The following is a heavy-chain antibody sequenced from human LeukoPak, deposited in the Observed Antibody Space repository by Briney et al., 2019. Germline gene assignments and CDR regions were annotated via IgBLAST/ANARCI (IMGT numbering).Heavy chain of an antibody. J-gene: IGHJ6*03. CDR1: GYTFTGYY. D-gene: IGHD6-13*01. CDR2: INPNSGGT. Sequence: ASVKVSCKASGYTFTGYYMHWVRQAPGQGLEWMGWINPNSGGTNYAQKFQGRVTMTRDTSISTAYMELSRLRSDDTAVYYCARVVGSSWYAPYYYYYYMDVWGKGTTVTVSS. CDR3: ARVVGSSWYAPYYYYYYMDV. V-gene: IGHV1-2*02.